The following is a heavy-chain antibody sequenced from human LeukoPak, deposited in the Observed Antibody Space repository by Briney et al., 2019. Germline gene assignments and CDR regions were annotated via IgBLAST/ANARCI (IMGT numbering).Heavy chain of an antibody. D-gene: IGHD3-3*01. V-gene: IGHV3-30-3*01. CDR2: ISYDGSNK. Sequence: PGGSLRLSRAASGFTFSSYAMHWVRQAPGKGLEWVAVISYDGSNKYYADSVKGRFTISRDNSKNTLYLQMNSLRAEDTAVYYCARDTPSYVLRFLESSAFDIWGQGTMVTVSP. J-gene: IGHJ3*02. CDR1: GFTFSSYA. CDR3: ARDTPSYVLRFLESSAFDI.